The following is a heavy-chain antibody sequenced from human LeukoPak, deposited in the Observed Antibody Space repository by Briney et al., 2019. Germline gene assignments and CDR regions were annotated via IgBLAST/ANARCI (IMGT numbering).Heavy chain of an antibody. CDR1: GYTFTSYG. CDR3: ASHMKQQLPNY. J-gene: IGHJ4*02. V-gene: IGHV1-18*01. D-gene: IGHD6-13*01. Sequence: ASVKVSCKASGYTFTSYGISWVRQAPGQGLEWMGWISAYNGNTNYAQKLQGRVPMTTDTSTSTAYMELRSLRSDDTAVYYCASHMKQQLPNYWGQGTLVTVSS. CDR2: ISAYNGNT.